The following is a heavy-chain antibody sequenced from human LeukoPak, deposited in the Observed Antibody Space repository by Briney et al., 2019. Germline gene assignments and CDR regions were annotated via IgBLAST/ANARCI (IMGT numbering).Heavy chain of an antibody. CDR1: GGSISSSSYY. CDR3: AREYRPGYSSSWYHWFDP. CDR2: IYYSGST. Sequence: SETLSLTCAVSGGSISSSSYYWGWIRQPPGNGLEWIGSIYYSGSTYYNPSLKSRVTISVDTSKNQFSLKLSSVTAADTAVYYCAREYRPGYSSSWYHWFDPWGQGTLVTVSS. V-gene: IGHV4-39*07. D-gene: IGHD6-13*01. J-gene: IGHJ5*02.